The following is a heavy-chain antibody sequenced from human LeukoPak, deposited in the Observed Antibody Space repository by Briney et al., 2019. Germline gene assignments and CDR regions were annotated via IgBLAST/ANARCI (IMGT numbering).Heavy chain of an antibody. CDR2: YYETGKT. V-gene: IGHV4-59*08. D-gene: IGHD2-15*01. Sequence: KPSETLSLTCTVYVGSLSSYYWSWIRRPPGMGVEWIAYYYETGKTRSHPSLQSRVPRAVDPSKNHFCSKLRAVTAADPALYYWARHEVGYCDGGPGPYFIDGWGEGTLVTV. J-gene: IGHJ4*02. CDR1: VGSLSSYY. CDR3: ARHEVGYCDGGPGPYFIDG.